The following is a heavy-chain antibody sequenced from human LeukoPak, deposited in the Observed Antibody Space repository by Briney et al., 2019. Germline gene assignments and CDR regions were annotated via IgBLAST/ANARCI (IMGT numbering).Heavy chain of an antibody. CDR3: AREPGFDSSGYLNWFDP. D-gene: IGHD3-22*01. CDR2: IYNSGST. J-gene: IGHJ5*02. Sequence: SETLSLTCTVSGGSISTDYWSWIRQPPGKGLEWIGYIYNSGSTKYNPSLKSRVTISVDTSKNQLSLKLSSVTAADTAVYYCAREPGFDSSGYLNWFDPWGQGTLVTVSS. V-gene: IGHV4-59*01. CDR1: GGSISTDY.